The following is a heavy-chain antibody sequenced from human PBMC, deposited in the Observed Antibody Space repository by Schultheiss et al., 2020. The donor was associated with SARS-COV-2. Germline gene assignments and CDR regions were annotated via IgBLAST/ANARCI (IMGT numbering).Heavy chain of an antibody. V-gene: IGHV1-2*02. Sequence: GESLKISCKASGYTFTGYYLHWVRQAPGQGLEWMGWLNPLNGGTNYAQNFQGRVTLTRDTSTSTAYMELSSLKSDDTAVYYCAKEDYYHGFDVWGQGTTVTVSS. CDR3: AKEDYYHGFDV. J-gene: IGHJ6*02. CDR2: LNPLNGGT. CDR1: GYTFTGYY. D-gene: IGHD3-10*01.